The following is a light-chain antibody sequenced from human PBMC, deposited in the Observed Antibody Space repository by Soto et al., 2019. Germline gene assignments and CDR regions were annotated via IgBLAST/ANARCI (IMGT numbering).Light chain of an antibody. CDR3: QQYGIAPFT. V-gene: IGKV3-20*01. Sequence: EKGLYQSPGTPSLSPRERATLACGASQSVSNNYLAWYQQKPGQAPRLLIYGASNRATGIPDRFSGSGSGTDLTLTISSLESEDFAVYYCQQYGIAPFTFGPGTKVDIK. CDR1: QSVSNNY. CDR2: GAS. J-gene: IGKJ3*01.